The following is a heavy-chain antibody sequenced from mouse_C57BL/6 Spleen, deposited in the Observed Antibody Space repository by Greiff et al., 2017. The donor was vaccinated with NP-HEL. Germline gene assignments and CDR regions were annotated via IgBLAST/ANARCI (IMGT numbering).Heavy chain of an antibody. J-gene: IGHJ4*01. D-gene: IGHD3-1*01. Sequence: QVHVKQSGAELVKPGASVKLSCKASGYTFTEYTIHWVKQRSGQGLEWIGWFYPGSGSIKYNEKFKDKATLTADKSSSTVYMELSRLTSEDSAVYFCARHEGRAFKKGYAMDYWGQGTSVTVSS. CDR2: FYPGSGSI. CDR3: ARHEGRAFKKGYAMDY. V-gene: IGHV1-62-2*01. CDR1: GYTFTEYT.